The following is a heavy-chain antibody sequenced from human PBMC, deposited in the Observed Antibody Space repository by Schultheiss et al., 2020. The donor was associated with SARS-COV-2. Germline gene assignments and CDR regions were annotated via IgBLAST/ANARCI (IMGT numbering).Heavy chain of an antibody. CDR3: ARVFGRGSNWFDP. CDR2: IYYSGST. V-gene: IGHV4-31*03. J-gene: IGHJ5*02. CDR1: GGSISSGGYY. D-gene: IGHD3-10*01. Sequence: SETLSLTCTVSGGSISSGGYYWSWIRQHPGKGLEWIGYIYYSGSTNYNPSLKSRVTISVDTSKNQFSLKLSSVTAADTAVYYCARVFGRGSNWFDPWSQGTLVTVAS.